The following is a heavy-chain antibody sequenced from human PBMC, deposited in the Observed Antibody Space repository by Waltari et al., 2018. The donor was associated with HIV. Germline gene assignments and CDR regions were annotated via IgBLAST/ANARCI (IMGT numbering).Heavy chain of an antibody. D-gene: IGHD3-10*01. CDR2: INAGNGNT. CDR3: ARDVDRGRGNWFDP. J-gene: IGHJ5*02. Sequence: QVQLVQSGAEVKSPGASVKVSCRTSGYIFTTYSMHWVRQAPGQRLEWMGWINAGNGNTKYSQKSQDRVTISRDTSASTVYMELISLRSEDTAVYYCARDVDRGRGNWFDPWGQGTLVTVSS. V-gene: IGHV1-3*01. CDR1: GYIFTTYS.